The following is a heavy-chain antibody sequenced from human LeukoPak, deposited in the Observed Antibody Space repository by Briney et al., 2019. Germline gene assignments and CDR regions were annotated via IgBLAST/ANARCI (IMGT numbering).Heavy chain of an antibody. CDR2: IIPNLGIA. CDR3: ARPTTVTLEGAFDI. D-gene: IGHD4-17*01. V-gene: IGHV1-69*02. J-gene: IGHJ3*02. Sequence: SVKVSCKASGGTFSSYTISWVRQAPGQGLEWMGRIIPNLGIANYAQKFQGRVTITADKSTSTAYMELSSLRSEDTAVYYCARPTTVTLEGAFDIWGQGTMVTVSS. CDR1: GGTFSSYT.